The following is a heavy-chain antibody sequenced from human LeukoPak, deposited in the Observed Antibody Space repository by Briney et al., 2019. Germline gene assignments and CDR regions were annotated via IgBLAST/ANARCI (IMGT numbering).Heavy chain of an antibody. V-gene: IGHV1-69*13. D-gene: IGHD5-18*01. CDR3: ARDVDTAMAPDY. J-gene: IGHJ4*02. Sequence: RGASVKVSCKASGGTFSSYAISWVRQAPGQGLEWMGGIIPIFGTANYAQKFQGRVTITADESTSTAYMELSSLRSEDTAVYYCARDVDTAMAPDYWGQGTLVTVSS. CDR1: GGTFSSYA. CDR2: IIPIFGTA.